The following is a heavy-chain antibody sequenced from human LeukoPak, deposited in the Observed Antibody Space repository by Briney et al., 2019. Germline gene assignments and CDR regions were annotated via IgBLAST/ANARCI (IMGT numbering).Heavy chain of an antibody. CDR2: INPNSGGT. V-gene: IGHV1-2*02. CDR1: GYAFTGYY. Sequence: ASVKVSCKASGYAFTGYYMHWVRQAPGQGLEWMGWINPNSGGTNYAQKFQGRVTMTRDTSISTAYMELSRLRSDDTAVYYCASNLLNWNYPIDFAYWGQGTLVTVSS. D-gene: IGHD1-7*01. J-gene: IGHJ4*02. CDR3: ASNLLNWNYPIDFAY.